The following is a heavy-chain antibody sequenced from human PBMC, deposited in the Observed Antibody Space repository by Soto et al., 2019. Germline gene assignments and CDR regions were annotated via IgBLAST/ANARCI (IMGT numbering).Heavy chain of an antibody. V-gene: IGHV3-9*01. D-gene: IGHD2-2*01. J-gene: IGHJ4*02. CDR2: ISWHSGSI. Sequence: EVQLVESGGGLVQPGRSLTLSCAASGFTFDDYAMHWVRQAPGKGLEWVSGISWHSGSIGYADSVKGRFTISRDNAKNSVYLQMNSLRAEDTALYYCAKGPLSSYCSSTSCVEYWGQGALVTVSS. CDR1: GFTFDDYA. CDR3: AKGPLSSYCSSTSCVEY.